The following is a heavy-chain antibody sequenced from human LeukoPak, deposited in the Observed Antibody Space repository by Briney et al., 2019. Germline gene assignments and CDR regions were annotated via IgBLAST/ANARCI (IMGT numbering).Heavy chain of an antibody. CDR3: AKDSGYDYALFDY. CDR2: ISGSGGTT. J-gene: IGHJ4*02. V-gene: IGHV3-23*01. CDR1: GFTLSSYA. Sequence: PGGSMRLSCAASGFTLSSYAMSWVRQAPGKGLEWVSAISGSGGTTYYADSVKGRFTISRDNSKNTLYLQMNSLRAEDTALYYCAKDSGYDYALFDYWGQGTLVTVSS. D-gene: IGHD5-12*01.